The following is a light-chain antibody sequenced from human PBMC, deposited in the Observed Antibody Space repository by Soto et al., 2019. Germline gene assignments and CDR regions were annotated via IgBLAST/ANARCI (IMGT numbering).Light chain of an antibody. CDR2: EVV. Sequence: QSVLTQPPSASGSPGQSVTISCTGTKSDIGVYDFVSWYQHHPGKAPRLIIYEVVQRPSGVPDRFSGSKSSNTASLTVSGPQAADEADYFCKSYAGSNTDVFGSATKVTVL. V-gene: IGLV2-8*01. J-gene: IGLJ1*01. CDR3: KSYAGSNTDV. CDR1: KSDIGVYDF.